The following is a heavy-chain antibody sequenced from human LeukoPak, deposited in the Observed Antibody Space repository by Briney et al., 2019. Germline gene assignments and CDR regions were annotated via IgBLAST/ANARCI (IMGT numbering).Heavy chain of an antibody. Sequence: GGSLRLSCAASGFTFSSYWMSWVRQAPGKGLEWVANIKQDGSEKYYVDSVKGRFTISRDNAKNSLYLQMNSLRAEDTAVYYCARALIQLYAFFDYWGQGTLVTVSS. CDR1: GFTFSSYW. CDR2: IKQDGSEK. J-gene: IGHJ4*02. CDR3: ARALIQLYAFFDY. D-gene: IGHD5-18*01. V-gene: IGHV3-7*01.